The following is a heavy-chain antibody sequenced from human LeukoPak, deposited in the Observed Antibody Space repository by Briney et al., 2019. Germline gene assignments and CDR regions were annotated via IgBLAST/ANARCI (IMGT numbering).Heavy chain of an antibody. CDR1: GFTFSSYA. Sequence: GRSLRLSCAASGFTFSSYAMHWVRQAPGKGLEWAAVISYDGSNKFYADSVKGRFTLSRDNSKNTLYLQMNSLRIEDTAVYYCGRGSVGFGELNYWGQGTLVTVS. J-gene: IGHJ4*02. D-gene: IGHD3-10*01. CDR3: GRGSVGFGELNY. V-gene: IGHV3-30-3*01. CDR2: ISYDGSNK.